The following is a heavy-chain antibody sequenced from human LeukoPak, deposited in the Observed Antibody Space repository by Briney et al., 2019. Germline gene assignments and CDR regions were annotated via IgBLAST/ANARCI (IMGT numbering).Heavy chain of an antibody. CDR3: ARGLYDSSDYYYFDY. CDR2: IYYSGST. Sequence: PSETLSLTCTVSGGSISSYYWSWIRQPPGKGLEWIGYIYYSGSTNYNPSLKSRVTMSVDASKNHLSLKLSSVTAAGTAVYYCARGLYDSSDYYYFDYWGQGTLVTVSS. D-gene: IGHD3-22*01. J-gene: IGHJ4*02. CDR1: GGSISSYY. V-gene: IGHV4-59*12.